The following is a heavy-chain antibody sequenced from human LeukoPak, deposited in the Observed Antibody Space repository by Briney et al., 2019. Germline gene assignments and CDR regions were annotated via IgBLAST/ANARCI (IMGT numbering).Heavy chain of an antibody. CDR3: ARVKRAGGFDY. D-gene: IGHD3-10*01. CDR1: GGSISSYY. CDR2: IYHSGTT. V-gene: IGHV4-59*12. J-gene: IGHJ4*02. Sequence: SETLSLTCTVSGGSISSYYWSWIRQPPGKGLEWIGYIYHSGTTNYNPSLKSRVTISVDTSKNQFSLKLSSVTAADTAVYYCARVKRAGGFDYWGQGTLVTVSS.